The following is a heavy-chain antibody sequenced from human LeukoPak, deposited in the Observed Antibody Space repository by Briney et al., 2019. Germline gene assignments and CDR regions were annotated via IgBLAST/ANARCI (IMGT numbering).Heavy chain of an antibody. CDR2: VSPSHTTR. J-gene: IGHJ3*02. CDR3: ARDYILPLETDNGDGFAI. V-gene: IGHV1-18*01. CDR1: GYTFRQYS. D-gene: IGHD3-3*02. Sequence: ASVKVSCKASGYTFRQYSISWVRQAPGKGFEWMGWVSPSHTTRVYAQEFQGRVTMTADTNTNTVSMELRSLRFDDTAVYLCARDYILPLETDNGDGFAIWGQGTVVTVSS.